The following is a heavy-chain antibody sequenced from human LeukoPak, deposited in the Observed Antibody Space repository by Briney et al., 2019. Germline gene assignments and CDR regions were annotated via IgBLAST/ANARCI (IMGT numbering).Heavy chain of an antibody. CDR1: GFTFSTYS. J-gene: IGHJ4*02. CDR2: FSGSGGST. V-gene: IGHV3-23*01. Sequence: QTGGSLRLSCAASGFTFSTYSMSWVRQTPGKGLEWVSSFSGSGGSTYYAVSVKGRFTISRDNSKNTLYLQMNSLRAEDTAVYYCAKGPLSHFDYWGQGTLVTVSS. D-gene: IGHD2/OR15-2a*01. CDR3: AKGPLSHFDY.